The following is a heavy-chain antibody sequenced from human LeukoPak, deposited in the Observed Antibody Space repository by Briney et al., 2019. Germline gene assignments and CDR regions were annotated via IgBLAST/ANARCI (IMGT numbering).Heavy chain of an antibody. CDR1: GFTFSSYG. D-gene: IGHD6-6*01. CDR3: AKRVPYTSSSVYFDY. V-gene: IGHV3-23*01. J-gene: IGHJ4*02. CDR2: ISDDGRST. Sequence: PGGSLRLSCAASGFTFSSYGMSWVRQAPGKGLEWVSSISDDGRSTYYADSVKGRFIISKDNSKNTMYLQMNNLRAEDTDIYYCAKRVPYTSSSVYFDYWGQGTLVTVSS.